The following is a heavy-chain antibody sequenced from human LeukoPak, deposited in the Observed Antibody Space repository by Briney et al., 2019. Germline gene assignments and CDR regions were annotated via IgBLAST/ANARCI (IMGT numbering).Heavy chain of an antibody. V-gene: IGHV1-46*01. CDR3: ARGPSITMVRGGQWYYYMDV. CDR2: INPSGGST. D-gene: IGHD3-10*01. J-gene: IGHJ6*03. Sequence: ASVKVSCKASGYTFTSDYMHLGRQAPGQGLEWMGIINPSGGSTSYAQKVQGRVTMAMDMATSTVYMELSSLRSEDTAVYYCARGPSITMVRGGQWYYYMDVWGKGTTVTISS. CDR1: GYTFTSDY.